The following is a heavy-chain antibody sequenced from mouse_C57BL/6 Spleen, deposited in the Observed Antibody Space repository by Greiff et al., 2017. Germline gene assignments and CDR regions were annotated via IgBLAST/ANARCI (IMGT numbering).Heavy chain of an antibody. V-gene: IGHV1-81*01. Sequence: QVQLQQSGAELVRPGASVKLSCKASGYTYTSYGISWVKQRPGQGLEWIGEIYPSSGNTYYNEKFKGKATLTADKSSSTAYMELRSLTSEDSAVYFCARGDYSFDDWGQGTTLTVSS. CDR3: ARGDYSFDD. J-gene: IGHJ2*01. CDR2: IYPSSGNT. CDR1: GYTYTSYG. D-gene: IGHD2-13*01.